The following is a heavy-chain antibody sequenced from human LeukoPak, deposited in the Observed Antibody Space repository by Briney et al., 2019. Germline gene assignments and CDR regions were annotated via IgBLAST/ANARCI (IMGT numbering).Heavy chain of an antibody. Sequence: KPSETLSLTCTVSGGSISSDYWSWIRQPPGKGLEWIGYIYYSGSTNYNPSLKSRVTISVDTSKNQFSLKLSSVTAADTAVYYCARGPPLYSSSSGGGTLDYWGQGTLVTVSS. CDR2: IYYSGST. CDR3: ARGPPLYSSSSGGGTLDY. V-gene: IGHV4-59*01. CDR1: GGSISSDY. J-gene: IGHJ4*02. D-gene: IGHD6-6*01.